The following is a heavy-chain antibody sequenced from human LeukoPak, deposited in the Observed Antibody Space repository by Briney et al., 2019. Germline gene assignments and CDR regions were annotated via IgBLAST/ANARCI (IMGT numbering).Heavy chain of an antibody. J-gene: IGHJ4*02. CDR2: IYPGDSHT. V-gene: IGHV5-51*01. Sequence: GESLKISCKGPGHSFINYWVAWVRQMPGRGLEWIGIIYPGDSHTRYSPSFQGQVTISADMSIDTAYLQWSSLRASDTAMYYCARIAATWYGGSWGQGTLVFVSS. CDR1: GHSFINYW. CDR3: ARIAATWYGGS. D-gene: IGHD2-15*01.